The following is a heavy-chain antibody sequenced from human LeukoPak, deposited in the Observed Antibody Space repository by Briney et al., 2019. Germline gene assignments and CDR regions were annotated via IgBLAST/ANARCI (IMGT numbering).Heavy chain of an antibody. CDR3: ARAAAGNMDV. Sequence: QPGRSLRLSCAASGFTFSSYAMHWVRQAPGKGLEWVAVISYDGSNKYYADSVKGRFTISRDNSKNTLYLQMNSLRAEDTAVYYCARAAAGNMDVWGKGTTVTVSS. D-gene: IGHD6-13*01. V-gene: IGHV3-30*04. CDR2: ISYDGSNK. J-gene: IGHJ6*03. CDR1: GFTFSSYA.